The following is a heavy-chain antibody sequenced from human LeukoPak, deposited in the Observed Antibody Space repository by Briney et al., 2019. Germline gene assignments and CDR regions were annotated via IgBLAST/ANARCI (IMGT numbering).Heavy chain of an antibody. CDR2: ISSSGSTI. CDR1: GFTFSSYE. CDR3: ARDRSDILGDYYYGMAV. J-gene: IGHJ6*02. Sequence: PGGSLRLSCAASGFTFSSYEMNWVRQAPGKGLEWVSYISSSGSTIYYADSVKGRFTISRDNAKNSLYLQMNSLRAEDTAVYYCARDRSDILGDYYYGMAVWGQGTTVTVSS. V-gene: IGHV3-48*03. D-gene: IGHD3-9*01.